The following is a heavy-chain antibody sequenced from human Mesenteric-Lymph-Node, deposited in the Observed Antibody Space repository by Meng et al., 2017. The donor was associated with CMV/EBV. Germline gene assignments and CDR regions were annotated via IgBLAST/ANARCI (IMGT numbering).Heavy chain of an antibody. D-gene: IGHD1-7*01. Sequence: ASVKVSCKTSGYTFTSYGFSWVRQAPGQRLEWMGWVSSYNGNTKYAQKLQGRVTMTTDTSTSTAYMELRSLRSDDTAVYYCATVTGTTGDWFDPWGQGTLVTVSS. CDR2: VSSYNGNT. CDR3: ATVTGTTGDWFDP. V-gene: IGHV1-18*01. CDR1: GYTFTSYG. J-gene: IGHJ5*02.